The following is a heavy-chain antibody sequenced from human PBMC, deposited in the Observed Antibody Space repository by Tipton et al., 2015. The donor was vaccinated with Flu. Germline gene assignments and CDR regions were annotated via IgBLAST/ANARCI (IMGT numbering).Heavy chain of an antibody. CDR1: LSYHI. CDR2: ISLDGSGR. CDR3: AREGGSSGHAGYFDT. V-gene: IGHV3-30*01. Sequence: LSYHILHWVRQAPGKGLEWAAGISLDGSGRHYGDSVKDRFTISRDNSKNTFYLQLNSLTSEDTAVYYCAREGGSSGHAGYFDTWGQGTLVTVSS. D-gene: IGHD5-12*01. J-gene: IGHJ4*02.